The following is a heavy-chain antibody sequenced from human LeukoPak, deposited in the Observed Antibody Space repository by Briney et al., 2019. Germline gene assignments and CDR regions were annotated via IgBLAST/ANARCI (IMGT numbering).Heavy chain of an antibody. CDR3: ARRLVVVPAAYYAFDI. CDR2: IYPGDSDT. Sequence: GESLKISCKGSGYSFTSYWIGWVRQMPGKGLEWMGIIYPGDSDTRYSPSFQGQVTISADKSISTAYPQWSSLKASDTAMYYCARRLVVVPAAYYAFDIWGQGTMVTVSS. D-gene: IGHD2-2*01. CDR1: GYSFTSYW. V-gene: IGHV5-51*01. J-gene: IGHJ3*02.